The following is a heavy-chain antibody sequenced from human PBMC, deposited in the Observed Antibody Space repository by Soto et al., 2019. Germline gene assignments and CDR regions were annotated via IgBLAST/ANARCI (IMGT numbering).Heavy chain of an antibody. CDR1: GGSLSSYY. CDR2: IYYSEST. V-gene: IGHV4-59*08. J-gene: IGHJ6*03. Sequence: QVQLQESGPGLVRPSETLSLTCTVSGGSLSSYYWSWIRQPPGTGLEWIGYIYYSESTNYNPSLKSRLTISVATSKNQFSLNLSSVTAADTAVYYCAITSYSSSGNYYRYMDVWGKGTTVIVSS. D-gene: IGHD6-6*01. CDR3: AITSYSSSGNYYRYMDV.